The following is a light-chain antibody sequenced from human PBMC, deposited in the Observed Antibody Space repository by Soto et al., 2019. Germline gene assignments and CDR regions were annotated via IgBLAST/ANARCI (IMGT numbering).Light chain of an antibody. CDR2: GAS. CDR1: QSISSSN. V-gene: IGKV3-20*01. J-gene: IGKJ2*01. Sequence: EIVLTQSPGTLSLSPGERATLSCRASQSISSSNLAWYQQKPGQAPRLLIYGASSRATGNPDRFSGSGSGTDFTLTIGRLEPEDFAVYFCQQYGSSPPATFGQGTNLEIK. CDR3: QQYGSSPPAT.